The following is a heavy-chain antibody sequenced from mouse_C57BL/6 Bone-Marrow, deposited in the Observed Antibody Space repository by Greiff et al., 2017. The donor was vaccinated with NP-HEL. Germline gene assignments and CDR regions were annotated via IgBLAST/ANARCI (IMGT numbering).Heavy chain of an antibody. Sequence: QVQLQQPGAELVKPGASVKMSCKASGYTFTGYWITWVKQRPGQGLEWIGDIYPGSGSTNYNEKFKSKATLTVDTSSSTAYMQLSSLTSEDSAVYYCARYGFTTVVEHFDYWGQGTTLTVSS. V-gene: IGHV1-55*01. D-gene: IGHD1-1*01. CDR1: GYTFTGYW. CDR3: ARYGFTTVVEHFDY. J-gene: IGHJ2*01. CDR2: IYPGSGST.